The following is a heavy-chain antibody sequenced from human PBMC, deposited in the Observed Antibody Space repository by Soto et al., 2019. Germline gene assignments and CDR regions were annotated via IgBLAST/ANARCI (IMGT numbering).Heavy chain of an antibody. V-gene: IGHV4-34*01. CDR3: ARDHPHSYGVYYFDY. Sequence: SETLSLTCAVYGGSFSGYYWSWIRQPPGKGLEWIGEINHSGSTNYNPSLKSRVTISVDTSKNQFSLKLCSVTAADTAVYYCARDHPHSYGVYYFDYWGQGTPVTVSS. J-gene: IGHJ4*02. CDR2: INHSGST. D-gene: IGHD5-18*01. CDR1: GGSFSGYY.